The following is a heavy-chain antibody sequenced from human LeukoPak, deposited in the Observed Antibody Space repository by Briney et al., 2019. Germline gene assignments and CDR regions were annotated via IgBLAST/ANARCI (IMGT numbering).Heavy chain of an antibody. D-gene: IGHD1-26*01. CDR2: ISRTSSYI. CDR3: ARDASAYSGSNLDY. V-gene: IGHV3-21*01. Sequence: GGSLRLSCAASGFTFSSYNMNWVRQAPGKGLEWVSSISRTSSYIYYADSVKGRFTISRDNAQNSLYLQMNSLRVEDTAVYYCARDASAYSGSNLDYWAQGTLVTVSS. CDR1: GFTFSSYN. J-gene: IGHJ4*02.